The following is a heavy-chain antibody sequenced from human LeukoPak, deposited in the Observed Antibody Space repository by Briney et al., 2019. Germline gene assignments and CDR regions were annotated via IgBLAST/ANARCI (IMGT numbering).Heavy chain of an antibody. V-gene: IGHV4-34*01. CDR2: INHSGST. CDR1: GGSFSGYY. CDR3: ARDLGYYDSSGYLATDY. J-gene: IGHJ4*02. D-gene: IGHD3-22*01. Sequence: SETLSLTCAVYGGSFSGYYWSWIRQPPGKGLEWIGEINHSGSTNYNPSLKSRVTISVDTSKNQFSLKLSSVTAADTAVYYCARDLGYYDSSGYLATDYWGQGTLVTVSS.